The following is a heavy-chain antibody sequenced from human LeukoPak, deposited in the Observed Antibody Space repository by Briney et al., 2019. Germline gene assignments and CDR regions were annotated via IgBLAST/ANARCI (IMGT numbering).Heavy chain of an antibody. D-gene: IGHD2-2*02. CDR3: ARVGPGYCSSTSCYTFEVGIDV. J-gene: IGHJ6*02. V-gene: IGHV4-34*01. CDR1: GGSFSGYY. Sequence: TSETLSLTCAVYGGSFSGYYWSWIRQPPGKGLEWIGEINHSGSTNYNPSLKSRVTISVDTSKNQFSLKLSSVTAADTAVYYCARVGPGYCSSTSCYTFEVGIDVWGQGTTVTVSS. CDR2: INHSGST.